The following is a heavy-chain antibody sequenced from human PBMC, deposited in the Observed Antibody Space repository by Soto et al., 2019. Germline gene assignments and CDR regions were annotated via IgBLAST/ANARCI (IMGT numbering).Heavy chain of an antibody. Sequence: EASVKVSFKASGYTFTSYGISWMRQAPGQGLEWMGWISAYNGNTNYAQKVQGRVTMTTDTSTSTAYMELRSLRSDDTAVYYCARPKDYDDCLDLWGQGTLVTVSS. CDR3: ARPKDYDDCLDL. V-gene: IGHV1-18*01. CDR2: ISAYNGNT. CDR1: GYTFTSYG. J-gene: IGHJ4*02. D-gene: IGHD3-22*01.